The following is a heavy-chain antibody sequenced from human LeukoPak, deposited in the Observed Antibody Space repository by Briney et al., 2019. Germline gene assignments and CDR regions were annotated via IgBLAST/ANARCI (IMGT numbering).Heavy chain of an antibody. D-gene: IGHD3-10*01. J-gene: IGHJ4*02. CDR3: ASSASYPLDY. Sequence: PGGSLRLSCAASGSTFSSYNMQWVRQAPGKGLVWVSRIKSDGSSSTYADSVKGRFTISRDNAKNTLYLQMNTLRAEDTAVYYCASSASYPLDYWGQGTLVTVSS. CDR2: IKSDGSSS. V-gene: IGHV3-74*01. CDR1: GSTFSSYN.